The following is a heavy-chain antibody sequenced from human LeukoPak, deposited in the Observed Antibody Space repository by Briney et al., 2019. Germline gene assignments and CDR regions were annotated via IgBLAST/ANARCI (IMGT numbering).Heavy chain of an antibody. CDR2: IYYSGNT. V-gene: IGHV4-39*01. D-gene: IGHD2-2*02. J-gene: IGHJ6*03. CDR1: GVSISSSNSY. Sequence: SETLSLTCTVSGVSISSSNSYWGWIRQPPGKGLEWIGSIYYSGNTYYNASLKSQVSISIDTSKNQFSLRPTSVTAADTAVYYCARIPYYYYYYMDVWGKGTTVTISS. CDR3: ARIPYYYYYYMDV.